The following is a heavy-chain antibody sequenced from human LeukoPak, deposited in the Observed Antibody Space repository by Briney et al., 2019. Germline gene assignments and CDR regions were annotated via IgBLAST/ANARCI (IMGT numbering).Heavy chain of an antibody. J-gene: IGHJ4*02. CDR1: GFIFSDYH. CDR2: ISGGCSDT. D-gene: IGHD3-10*01. Sequence: GGSLRLSCAASGFIFSDYHINWVRQAPGEGLEWVSAISGGCSDTHYADSVKGRFTISRDNAQNSVYLQMDSLSVEDTAVYYCATEFRPTSYWGQGTLVTVSS. V-gene: IGHV3-21*01. CDR3: ATEFRPTSY.